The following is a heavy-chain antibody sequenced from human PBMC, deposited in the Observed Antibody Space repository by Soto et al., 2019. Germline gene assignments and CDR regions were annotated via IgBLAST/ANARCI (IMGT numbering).Heavy chain of an antibody. CDR3: AREGPYCSSTSCSGAFDI. V-gene: IGHV3-13*01. D-gene: IGHD2-2*01. CDR2: IGTAGDT. Sequence: GSLRLSCAASGFTFSSYDMHWVRQATGKGLEWVSAIGTAGDTYYPGSVKGRFTISRENAKNSLYLQMNSLRAGDTAVYYCAREGPYCSSTSCSGAFDIWGQGTMVTVSS. CDR1: GFTFSSYD. J-gene: IGHJ3*02.